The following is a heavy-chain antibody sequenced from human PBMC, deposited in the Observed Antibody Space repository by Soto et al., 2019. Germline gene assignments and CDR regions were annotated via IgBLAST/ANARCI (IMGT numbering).Heavy chain of an antibody. J-gene: IGHJ4*02. CDR1: GGSISSSNW. D-gene: IGHD6-6*01. V-gene: IGHV4-4*02. CDR3: ARAGSSSNGNFDY. Sequence: SETLSLTCAVSGGSISSSNWWSWVRQPPGKGLEWIGEIYHSGSTNYNPSLKSRVTISVDKSKNQFSLKLSSVTAADTAVYYCARAGSSSNGNFDYWGQGTLVTVSS. CDR2: IYHSGST.